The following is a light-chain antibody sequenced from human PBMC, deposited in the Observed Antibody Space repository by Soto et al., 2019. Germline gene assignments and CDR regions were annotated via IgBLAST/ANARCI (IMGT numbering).Light chain of an antibody. CDR2: DAS. J-gene: IGKJ1*01. CDR3: HQYNNWRT. Sequence: EIVLTQSPAILSVSPGERATLSCRASQSISRSLAWYQQKPGQAPRLLISDASTRATGIPARFSGSGSGTEFTLTISSLQSEDFALYYCHQYNNWRTFGQGTKVDIK. CDR1: QSISRS. V-gene: IGKV3-15*01.